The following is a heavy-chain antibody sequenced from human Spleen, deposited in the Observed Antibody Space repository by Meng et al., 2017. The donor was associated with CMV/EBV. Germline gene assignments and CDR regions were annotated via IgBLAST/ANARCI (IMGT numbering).Heavy chain of an antibody. CDR3: ARASHLAFESGSYYLDY. Sequence: TSSCSALSCFRQAPGQGLEWMWTFLPLFGPSHFIARFHVTLSIPTDGSARTAYMSLSSLSYGDTAVYYCARASHLAFESGSYYLDYWGQGTLVTVSS. J-gene: IGHJ4*01. V-gene: IGHV1-69*05. CDR1: TSSCSA. CDR2: FLPLFGPS. D-gene: IGHD3-3*01.